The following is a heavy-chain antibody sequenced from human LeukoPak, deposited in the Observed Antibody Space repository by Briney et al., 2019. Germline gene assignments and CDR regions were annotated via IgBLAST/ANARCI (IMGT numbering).Heavy chain of an antibody. D-gene: IGHD1-14*01. CDR3: ARRTDFYYFDY. Sequence: PSETLPLTCTVSGGSISSYYWSWIRQPPGKGLEWIGYIYYSGSTNYNPSLKSRVTISVDTSKNQFSLKLSSVTAADTAVYYCARRTDFYYFDYWGQGTLVTVSS. CDR2: IYYSGST. CDR1: GGSISSYY. V-gene: IGHV4-59*01. J-gene: IGHJ4*02.